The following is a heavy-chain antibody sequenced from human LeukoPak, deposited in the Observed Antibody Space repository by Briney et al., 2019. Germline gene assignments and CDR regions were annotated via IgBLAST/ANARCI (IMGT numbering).Heavy chain of an antibody. Sequence: GGSLRLSCAASGFTFSSYAMSWVRQAPGKGLEWVSGISWNSGSIGYADSVKGRFTISRDNAKNSLYLQMNSLRAEDMALYYCAKGMTAMVGNYFDYWGQGTLVTVSS. D-gene: IGHD5-18*01. J-gene: IGHJ4*02. CDR3: AKGMTAMVGNYFDY. V-gene: IGHV3-9*03. CDR2: ISWNSGSI. CDR1: GFTFSSYA.